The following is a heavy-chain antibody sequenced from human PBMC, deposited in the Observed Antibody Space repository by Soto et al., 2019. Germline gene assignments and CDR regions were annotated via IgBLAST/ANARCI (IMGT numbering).Heavy chain of an antibody. CDR3: ARDLEQQLDAPFDY. D-gene: IGHD6-13*01. V-gene: IGHV3-33*01. CDR2: IWYDGSNK. CDR1: GFTFSSYG. Sequence: WGSLRFSCAASGFTFSSYGMHWVRQAPGKGLEWVAVIWYDGSNKYYADSVKGRFTISRDNSKNTLYLQMNSLRAEDTAVYYCARDLEQQLDAPFDYWGQGTLVTVSS. J-gene: IGHJ4*02.